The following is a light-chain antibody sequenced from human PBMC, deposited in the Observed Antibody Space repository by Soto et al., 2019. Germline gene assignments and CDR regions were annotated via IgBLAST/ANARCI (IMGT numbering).Light chain of an antibody. Sequence: QSALTQPASVSGSPGQSITISCTGTSSDVGNYNYVSWYQQHPGKAPKLMISEVSNRPSGVSNRFSGSKSGNTASLTISGLQAEDEADYYCSSYTTSSTRVFGTGTKLTVL. V-gene: IGLV2-14*01. CDR2: EVS. CDR1: SSDVGNYNY. J-gene: IGLJ1*01. CDR3: SSYTTSSTRV.